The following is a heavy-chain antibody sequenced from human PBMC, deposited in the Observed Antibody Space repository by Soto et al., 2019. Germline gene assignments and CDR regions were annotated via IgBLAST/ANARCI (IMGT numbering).Heavy chain of an antibody. Sequence: PGGSLRLSCAASGFTVSSNYMSWVRQAPGKGLEWVSVIYSGGSTYYADSVKGRFTISRDNSKNTLYLQMNSLRAEDTAVYYCAAPGYCSSTSCPYYYYYYMDVWGKGTTVTV. D-gene: IGHD2-2*01. J-gene: IGHJ6*03. V-gene: IGHV3-66*01. CDR2: IYSGGST. CDR3: AAPGYCSSTSCPYYYYYYMDV. CDR1: GFTVSSNY.